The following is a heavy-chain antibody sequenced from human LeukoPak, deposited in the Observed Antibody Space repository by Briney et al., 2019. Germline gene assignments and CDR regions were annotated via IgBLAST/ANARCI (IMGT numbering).Heavy chain of an antibody. CDR2: ISSSSSYI. Sequence: GGSLRLSCAASRFTFSSYTMNWVRQAPGKGLEWVSSISSSSSYIYYTDSVKGRFTISRDNSKNTVYLQMNSLRAEDTAMYYCARRDDHNGRDYWGQGTLVTVSS. CDR1: RFTFSSYT. CDR3: ARRDDHNGRDY. V-gene: IGHV3-21*04. J-gene: IGHJ4*02. D-gene: IGHD5-24*01.